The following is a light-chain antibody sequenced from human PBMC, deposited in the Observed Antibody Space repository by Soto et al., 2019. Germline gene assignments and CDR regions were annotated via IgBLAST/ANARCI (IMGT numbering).Light chain of an antibody. CDR1: SSNIGSNT. CDR3: AAWDDSLNGLV. V-gene: IGLV1-44*01. CDR2: NNN. Sequence: QSVLTQPPSASGTPGQRVTISCSGSSSNIGSNTVNWYQQLPGTAPKLLIYNNNQRPSGVPDRFSGSKSCTSASLAISGLQSEDEADYYCAAWDDSLNGLVFGTGTQVTVL. J-gene: IGLJ1*01.